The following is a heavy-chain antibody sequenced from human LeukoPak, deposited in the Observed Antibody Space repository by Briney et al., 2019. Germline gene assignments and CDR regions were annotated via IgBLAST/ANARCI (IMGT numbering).Heavy chain of an antibody. CDR2: INGGNGNT. CDR1: GYTFTSYA. D-gene: IGHD1/OR15-1a*01. Sequence: ASVKVSCKASGYTFTSYAMHWVRQAPGQRLEWMAWINGGNGNTKYSQKFQGRVTITRDTSASTVYMELSSLRSEDTAVYYCARDVVTGTNYYFDYWGQGTLVTVSS. J-gene: IGHJ4*02. V-gene: IGHV1-3*01. CDR3: ARDVVTGTNYYFDY.